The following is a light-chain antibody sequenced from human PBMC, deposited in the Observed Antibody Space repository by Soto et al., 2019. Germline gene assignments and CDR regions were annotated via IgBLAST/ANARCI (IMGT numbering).Light chain of an antibody. V-gene: IGKV3-15*01. CDR2: RAS. CDR1: QSVYSN. Sequence: EIVMTQSPATLSVSPGDRATLSCRASQSVYSNLAWYQQKPGQAPSLLIYRASTTATGLPSRFSGSGSGTEFTLTISSLQSEDFAVYYCQQYINSPRTFGQGTKVEIK. CDR3: QQYINSPRT. J-gene: IGKJ1*01.